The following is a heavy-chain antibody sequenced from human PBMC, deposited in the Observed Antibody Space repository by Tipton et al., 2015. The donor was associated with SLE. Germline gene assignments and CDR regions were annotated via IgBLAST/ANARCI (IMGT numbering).Heavy chain of an antibody. V-gene: IGHV3-64*02. CDR3: ARAQGGDFYYYYGMDV. D-gene: IGHD2-21*01. CDR1: GFTFSTYT. J-gene: IGHJ6*02. CDR2: ISSNGDST. Sequence: SLRLSCAASGFTFSTYTMHWVRQTPGEGLEYVSTISSNGDSTYYADSVKGRITISRDNSKNTLYLQMGRLRAEDMAVYYCARAQGGDFYYYYGMDVWGQGTTVTVSS.